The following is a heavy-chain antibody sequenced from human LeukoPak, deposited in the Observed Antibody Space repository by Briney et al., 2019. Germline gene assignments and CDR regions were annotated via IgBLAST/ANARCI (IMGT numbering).Heavy chain of an antibody. D-gene: IGHD5-18*01. CDR1: GGSFSSYY. V-gene: IGHV4-34*01. CDR2: LNHSGST. J-gene: IGHJ4*02. Sequence: PSETLSLTCAVYGGSFSSYYWSWIRQPPGKGLEWIGELNHSGSTNYNPSLKRRVTISVDTSKNQFSLKLSSVTAADTAVYYCARVPLDTAVATYYFDYWAQGTLVTVSS. CDR3: ARVPLDTAVATYYFDY.